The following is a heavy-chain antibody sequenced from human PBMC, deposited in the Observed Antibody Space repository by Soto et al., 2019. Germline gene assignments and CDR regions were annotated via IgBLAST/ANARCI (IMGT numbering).Heavy chain of an antibody. CDR2: IYHTGTT. CDR3: GRGVNFYGRSWFFWFDP. D-gene: IGHD3-22*01. V-gene: IGHV4-30-2*01. Sequence: SETLSLTCTVSGGSINSGGYSWTWIRQPPGKGLEWIGFIYHTGTTYYNPSLKSRVTISVDRSKKQFSLKLNSVTAADTAVYYCGRGVNFYGRSWFFWFDPWGQGALVTVS. J-gene: IGHJ5*02. CDR1: GGSINSGGYS.